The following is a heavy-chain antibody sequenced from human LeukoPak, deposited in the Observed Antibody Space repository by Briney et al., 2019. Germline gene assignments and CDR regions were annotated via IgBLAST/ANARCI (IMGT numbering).Heavy chain of an antibody. CDR1: GFTLSSYA. D-gene: IGHD5-18*01. CDR2: ISASGGST. Sequence: PGGSLRLSCGASGFTLSSYAMSWVRQAPGKGLEWVSSISASGGSTYYADSAKGRFTISRDNSKNTLYLQMNSLSAEDTAVYYCAKDATWIQLWFADWGQGTLVTVSS. V-gene: IGHV3-23*01. J-gene: IGHJ4*02. CDR3: AKDATWIQLWFAD.